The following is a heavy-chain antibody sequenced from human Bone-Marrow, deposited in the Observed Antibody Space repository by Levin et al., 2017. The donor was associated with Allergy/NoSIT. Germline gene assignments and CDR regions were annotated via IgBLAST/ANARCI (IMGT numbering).Heavy chain of an antibody. CDR2: IKQDGSEK. CDR1: GFTFNSYW. CDR3: ASLWQQLVLGYGMDV. V-gene: IGHV3-7*01. D-gene: IGHD6-13*01. J-gene: IGHJ6*02. Sequence: TSETLSLTCEASGFTFNSYWMTWVRQAPGKGLEWVANIKQDGSEKYYVDSVKGRFTVSRDNAKNLLYLHMNSLRVEDTAVYYCASLWQQLVLGYGMDVWGQGTTVTVSS.